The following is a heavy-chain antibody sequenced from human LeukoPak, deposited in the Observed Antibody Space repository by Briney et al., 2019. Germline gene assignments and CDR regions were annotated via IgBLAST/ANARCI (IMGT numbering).Heavy chain of an antibody. J-gene: IGHJ4*02. CDR3: AKDNRYSSSWPDY. CDR1: GFTFSSYG. D-gene: IGHD6-13*01. Sequence: GGSLRLSCAASGFTFSSYGMHWVRQAPGKGLEWVAVISYDGSNKYYADSVKGRFTISRDNSKNTLYLQMNSLRAGDTAVYYCAKDNRYSSSWPDYWGQGTLVTVSS. V-gene: IGHV3-30*18. CDR2: ISYDGSNK.